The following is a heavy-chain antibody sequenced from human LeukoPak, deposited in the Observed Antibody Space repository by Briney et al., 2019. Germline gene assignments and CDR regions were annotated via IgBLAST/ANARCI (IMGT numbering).Heavy chain of an antibody. Sequence: GGSLRLSCAASGFTFSSYSMNWVRQAPGKGLEWVSSISSSSSYIYCADSVKGRFTISRDNAKNSLYLQMNSLRAEDTAVYYCARVPDRNYGINWFDPWGQGTLVTVSS. D-gene: IGHD4-17*01. CDR3: ARVPDRNYGINWFDP. V-gene: IGHV3-21*01. CDR2: ISSSSSYI. J-gene: IGHJ5*02. CDR1: GFTFSSYS.